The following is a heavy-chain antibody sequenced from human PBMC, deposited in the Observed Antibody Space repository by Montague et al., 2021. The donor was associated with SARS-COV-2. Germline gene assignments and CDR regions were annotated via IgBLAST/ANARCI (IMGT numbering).Heavy chain of an antibody. Sequence: SETLSLTCTVSGGSISSYNWSWIRQPPGKGLECIGYIYYSGNTNYNPSLKSRVTMSVDASKSQFSLKLSSVTAADTAVYYCAGRPTPSYSSGWYLFYYAMDVWGQGTTVTVSS. J-gene: IGHJ6*02. CDR2: IYYSGNT. D-gene: IGHD6-19*01. V-gene: IGHV4-59*01. CDR3: AGRPTPSYSSGWYLFYYAMDV. CDR1: GGSISSYN.